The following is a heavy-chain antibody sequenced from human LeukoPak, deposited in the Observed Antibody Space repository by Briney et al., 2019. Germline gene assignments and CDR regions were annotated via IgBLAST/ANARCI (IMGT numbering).Heavy chain of an antibody. CDR2: INSDGSST. Sequence: GGALRVLPDANGSTFSSYWKHCVRQAPGKGLEWVSRINSDGSSTSYADSVKGRFTISRDNAKNTLYLQMNSLRAEDTAVYYCARDSGSYRGENWFDPWGQGTLVTVSS. J-gene: IGHJ5*02. V-gene: IGHV3-74*01. D-gene: IGHD1-26*01. CDR3: ARDSGSYRGENWFDP. CDR1: GSTFSSYW.